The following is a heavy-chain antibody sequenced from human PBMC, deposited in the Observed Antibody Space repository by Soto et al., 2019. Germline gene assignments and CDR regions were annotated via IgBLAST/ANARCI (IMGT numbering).Heavy chain of an antibody. CDR3: ARLRLTGYFDY. J-gene: IGHJ4*02. Sequence: LRLSCVASGCTFSDHFMTWIRQAPGKGLEWLSYISTSSSYTNYADSVKGRFTISRDNAMNSLYLQMNSLRAEDTAVYYCARLRLTGYFDYWGQGTLVTVSS. CDR2: ISTSSSYT. CDR1: GCTFSDHF. V-gene: IGHV3-11*03.